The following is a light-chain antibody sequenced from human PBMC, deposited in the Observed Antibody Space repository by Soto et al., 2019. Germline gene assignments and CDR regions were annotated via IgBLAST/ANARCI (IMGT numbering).Light chain of an antibody. CDR2: DVS. V-gene: IGLV2-11*01. CDR1: SSDVGSNNH. CDR3: CSYAGSYTYVV. Sequence: QSALTQPHSVSGSPGQSVTISCTGTSSDVGSNNHVSWYQQHPGKAPKLMIYDVSRRPSGVPDRFSGSKSGNTASLIISGLQAEDEADYYCCSYAGSYTYVVFGGGTKLTVL. J-gene: IGLJ2*01.